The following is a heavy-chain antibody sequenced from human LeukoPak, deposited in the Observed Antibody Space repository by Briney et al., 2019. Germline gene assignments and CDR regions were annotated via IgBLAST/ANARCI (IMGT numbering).Heavy chain of an antibody. Sequence: GGSLRLSCAASGFTFSSYAMSWVRQAPGKGLEWVSVMTAGGGVTYYAESVRGRFTISRDNSKNTLYLQMNSLRVEDTAIYYCARVGGIVVVPAAIYYYYYGMDVWGQGTTVTVSS. D-gene: IGHD2-2*01. CDR2: MTAGGGVT. J-gene: IGHJ6*02. V-gene: IGHV3-23*01. CDR1: GFTFSSYA. CDR3: ARVGGIVVVPAAIYYYYYGMDV.